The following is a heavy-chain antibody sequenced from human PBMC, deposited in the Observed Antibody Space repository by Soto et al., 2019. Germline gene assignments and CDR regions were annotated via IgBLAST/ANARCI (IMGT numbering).Heavy chain of an antibody. Sequence: EVQLLESGGGLVQPEGSLRLSCEASGFTFSSYAMSWVRQAPGKGLEWVSGISGGGSTTYYADSVKGRFTNSRDNSKNTLDLQLNSLRAEDTAVYYCARDQAAGGTISRYFQDWGQGTLVTVSS. CDR3: ARDQAAGGTISRYFQD. CDR2: ISGGGSTT. D-gene: IGHD6-13*01. CDR1: GFTFSSYA. V-gene: IGHV3-23*01. J-gene: IGHJ1*01.